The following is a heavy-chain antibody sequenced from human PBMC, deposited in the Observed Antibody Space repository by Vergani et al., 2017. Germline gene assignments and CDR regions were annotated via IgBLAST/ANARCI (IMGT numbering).Heavy chain of an antibody. CDR1: GFTFSSYS. J-gene: IGHJ5*02. V-gene: IGHV3-21*04. CDR2: ISSSSSYI. D-gene: IGHD2-2*03. CDR3: AKVGGYCSSTSCAPPGWFDP. Sequence: EVQLVESGGGLVKPGGSLRLSCAASGFTFSSYSMNWVRQAPGKGLEWVSSISSSSSYIYYADSVKGRFTISRDNAKNSLYLQMNSLRAEDTAVYYCAKVGGYCSSTSCAPPGWFDPWGQGTLVTVSS.